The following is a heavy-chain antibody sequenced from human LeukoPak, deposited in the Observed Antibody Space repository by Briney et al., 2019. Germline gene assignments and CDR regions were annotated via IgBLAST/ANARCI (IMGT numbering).Heavy chain of an antibody. Sequence: GGSLRLSCAASEFTFSRFAMHWVRQAPGKGLVWVSRFNSDGITTSYADSVKGRFTISRDNAKNTLYLQMNSLRAEDTAVYYCARGRYYLDSWGQGTLVTVSS. J-gene: IGHJ4*02. V-gene: IGHV3-74*01. CDR2: FNSDGITT. CDR3: ARGRYYLDS. CDR1: EFTFSRFA.